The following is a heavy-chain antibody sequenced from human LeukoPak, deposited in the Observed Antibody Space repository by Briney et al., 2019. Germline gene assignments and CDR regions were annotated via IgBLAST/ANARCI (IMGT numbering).Heavy chain of an antibody. Sequence: QAGGSLRLSCAASGFTFRNYGMSWVRQAPGKGLEWVGFIRSKAYGGTTEYAASVKGRFTISRDDSKSIAYLQMNSLKTEDTAVYYCTRERDIVVVPAKPPPDAFDIWGQGTMVTVSS. V-gene: IGHV3-49*04. CDR1: GFTFRNYG. D-gene: IGHD2-2*01. CDR2: IRSKAYGGTT. J-gene: IGHJ3*02. CDR3: TRERDIVVVPAKPPPDAFDI.